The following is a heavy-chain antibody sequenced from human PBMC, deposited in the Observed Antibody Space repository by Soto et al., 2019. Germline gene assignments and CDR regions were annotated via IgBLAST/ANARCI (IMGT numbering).Heavy chain of an antibody. CDR3: AXXXXXXXXXXXXXFDP. J-gene: IGHJ5*02. CDR1: GFTVSSNY. V-gene: IGHV3-66*01. CDR2: IYSGGST. Sequence: EVQLVESGGGLVQPGGSLRLSCAASGFTVSSNYMSWVRQAPGKGLEWVSVIYSGGSTYYADSVKGRFTISRDNSKNTLYLQMNGLRAEDTAVYYCAXXXXXXXXXXXXXFDPWGQGTLVTVSS.